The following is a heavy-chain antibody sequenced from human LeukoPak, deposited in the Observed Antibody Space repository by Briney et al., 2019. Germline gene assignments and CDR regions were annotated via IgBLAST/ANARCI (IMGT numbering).Heavy chain of an antibody. CDR1: GFTFSSYG. Sequence: GGSLRLSCAASGFTFSSYGMHWVRQAPGKGLEWVAVIWYDGSNKYYADSVKGRFTISRDNPKNTLYLQMNSLRAEDTAVYYCAREYVADSSGYYYLGYWGQGTLVTVSS. V-gene: IGHV3-33*01. D-gene: IGHD3-22*01. CDR2: IWYDGSNK. J-gene: IGHJ4*02. CDR3: AREYVADSSGYYYLGY.